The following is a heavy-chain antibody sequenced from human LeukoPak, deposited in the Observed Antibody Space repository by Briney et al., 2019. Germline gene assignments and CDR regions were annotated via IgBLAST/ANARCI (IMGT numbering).Heavy chain of an antibody. CDR1: GFTFSTYG. CDR3: AKEVQLLPFDY. J-gene: IGHJ4*02. D-gene: IGHD2-15*01. CDR2: IQYDGINK. V-gene: IGHV3-30*02. Sequence: GGSLRLSCAASGFTFSTYGMHWVRQAPGKGLEWVAFIQYDGINKFYADSVKGRFTISRDNSKNTVYLQMNSLRPEDTAVYYCAKEVQLLPFDYWGQGTLVTVSS.